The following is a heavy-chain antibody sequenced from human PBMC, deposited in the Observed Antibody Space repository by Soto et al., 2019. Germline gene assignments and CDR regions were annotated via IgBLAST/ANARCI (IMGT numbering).Heavy chain of an antibody. CDR2: IYHSGST. Sequence: QVQLQESGPGLVKPSGTLSLSCAVSGGSISSSHWWTWVRQPPGKGLEWIGEIYHSGSTNYNPSRKSRVTRSVDTSRNQFSLNLSSVTAADTAVYYCASSGGGEDYWGQGILVTVSS. CDR1: GGSISSSHW. J-gene: IGHJ4*02. V-gene: IGHV4-4*02. CDR3: ASSGGGEDY. D-gene: IGHD3-16*01.